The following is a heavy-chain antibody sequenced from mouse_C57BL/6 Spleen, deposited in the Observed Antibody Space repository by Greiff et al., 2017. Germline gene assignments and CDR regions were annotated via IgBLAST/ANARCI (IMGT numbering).Heavy chain of an antibody. CDR2: IDPSDSYT. CDR3: ARFYYGLDY. Sequence: QVQLQQPGAELVKPGASVKLSCKASGYTFTSYWMQWVKQRPGQGLEWIGEIDPSDSYTNYNQKFKGKATLTVDTSSSPAYMQLSSLTSKDSAVYYCARFYYGLDYWGQGTTLTVSS. D-gene: IGHD1-1*01. CDR1: GYTFTSYW. V-gene: IGHV1-50*01. J-gene: IGHJ2*01.